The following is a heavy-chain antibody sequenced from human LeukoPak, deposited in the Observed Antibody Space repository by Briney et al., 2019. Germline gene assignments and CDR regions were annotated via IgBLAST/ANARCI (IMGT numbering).Heavy chain of an antibody. Sequence: GRSLRLSCAVSGFTFSSYGMHWVRQAPGKGLEWVAVISYDGSNKYYADSVKGRFTISRDNSKNTLYLQMNSLRAEDTAVYYRAKGLYDILTGYYPLFDYWGQGTLVTVSS. CDR3: AKGLYDILTGYYPLFDY. J-gene: IGHJ4*02. CDR1: GFTFSSYG. CDR2: ISYDGSNK. D-gene: IGHD3-9*01. V-gene: IGHV3-30*18.